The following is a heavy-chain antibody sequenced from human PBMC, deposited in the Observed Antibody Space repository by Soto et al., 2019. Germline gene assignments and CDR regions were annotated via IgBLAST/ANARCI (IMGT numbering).Heavy chain of an antibody. CDR3: GTVNTLVR. J-gene: IGHJ4*02. V-gene: IGHV1-2*02. D-gene: IGHD6-6*01. CDR1: GYTFTGYY. Sequence: QMQLVQSGAEARKPGASVKVSCKTSGYTFTGYYLNWVRQAPGRGLEWVGWINPKTGDTNNAQKFQGRVTMTTDTSISTGNMELSGLKSDDAAVYYCGTVNTLVRRGQGTRVTVSS. CDR2: INPKTGDT.